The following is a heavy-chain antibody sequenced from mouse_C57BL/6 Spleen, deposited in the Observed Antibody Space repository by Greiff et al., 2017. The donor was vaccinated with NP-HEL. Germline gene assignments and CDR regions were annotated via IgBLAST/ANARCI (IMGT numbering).Heavy chain of an antibody. CDR3: ARSSGYFDY. CDR2: IDPPDSYT. CDR1: GYTFTSYW. D-gene: IGHD3-2*02. V-gene: IGHV1-69*01. J-gene: IGHJ2*01. Sequence: QVQLQQPGAELVMPGASVKLSCKASGYTFTSYWMHWVKQRPGQGLEWIGEIDPPDSYTNYNQKFKGKSTLTVDKSSSTAYMQLSSLTSEDSAVYYCARSSGYFDYWGQGTTLTVSS.